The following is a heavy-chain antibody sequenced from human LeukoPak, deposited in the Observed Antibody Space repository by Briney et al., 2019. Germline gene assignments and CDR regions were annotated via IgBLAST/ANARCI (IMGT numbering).Heavy chain of an antibody. Sequence: SETLSLTCGVSGGSVSSTNWWTWIRQPPGKGLEWIGEVHLDGRTNFNPSLKSRLTMSVDLSENHVSLKLTSVTAADTAVYYCARGALYYNSGTYYKRDWFDPWGQGTLVIVSS. CDR1: GGSVSSTNW. V-gene: IGHV4-4*02. D-gene: IGHD3-10*01. CDR2: VHLDGRT. CDR3: ARGALYYNSGTYYKRDWFDP. J-gene: IGHJ5*02.